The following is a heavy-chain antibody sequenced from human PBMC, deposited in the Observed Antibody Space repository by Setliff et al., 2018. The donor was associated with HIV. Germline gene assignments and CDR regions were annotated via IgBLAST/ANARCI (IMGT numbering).Heavy chain of an antibody. CDR3: ARSPRIGVAGEFEY. Sequence: SETLSLTCAVSGDSIGTYSWHWLRQPPGKGLEWIGYIYGSGRTKYNPSLESRVTISVDTSKNQFSLKVNSVTAADTAVYYCARSPRIGVAGEFEYWGQGTLVTVSS. D-gene: IGHD6-19*01. CDR2: IYGSGRT. V-gene: IGHV4-4*09. CDR1: GDSIGTYS. J-gene: IGHJ4*02.